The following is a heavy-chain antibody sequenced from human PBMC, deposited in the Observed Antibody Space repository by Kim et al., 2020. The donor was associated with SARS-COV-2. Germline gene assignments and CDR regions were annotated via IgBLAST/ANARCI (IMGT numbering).Heavy chain of an antibody. Sequence: SETLSLTCTVSGGSISSGGYYWSWIRQHPGKGLEWIGYIYYSGSTYYNPSLKSRVTISVDTSKNQFSLKLSSVTAADTAVYYCARDTIAAAGFYGMYVWGQGTTVTVSS. V-gene: IGHV4-31*03. J-gene: IGHJ6*02. CDR1: GGSISSGGYY. D-gene: IGHD6-13*01. CDR2: IYYSGST. CDR3: ARDTIAAAGFYGMYV.